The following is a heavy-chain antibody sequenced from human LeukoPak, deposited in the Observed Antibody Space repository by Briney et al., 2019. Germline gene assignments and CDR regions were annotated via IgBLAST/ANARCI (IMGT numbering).Heavy chain of an antibody. CDR2: INSDGSST. CDR3: AKVADIAARSPVEGLFDY. D-gene: IGHD6-6*01. J-gene: IGHJ4*02. CDR1: GFTFSSYW. Sequence: GGSLRLSRAASGFTFSSYWMHWVRQAPGKGLVWVSRINSDGSSTSYADSVRGRFSISRDNAKNTLYLQMNSLRAEDTAVYYCAKVADIAARSPVEGLFDYWGQGTLVTVSS. V-gene: IGHV3-74*01.